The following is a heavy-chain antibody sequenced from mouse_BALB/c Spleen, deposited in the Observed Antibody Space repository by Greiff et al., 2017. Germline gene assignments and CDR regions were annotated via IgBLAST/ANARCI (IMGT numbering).Heavy chain of an antibody. Sequence: VQLKESGPELVKPGASVKMSCKASGYTFTSYVMHWVKQKPGQGLEWIGYINPYNDGTKYNEKFKGKATLTSDKSSSTAYMELSSLTSEDSAVYYCATPWLLHAMDYWGQGTSVTVSS. D-gene: IGHD2-3*01. CDR3: ATPWLLHAMDY. CDR1: GYTFTSYV. J-gene: IGHJ4*01. V-gene: IGHV1-14*01. CDR2: INPYNDGT.